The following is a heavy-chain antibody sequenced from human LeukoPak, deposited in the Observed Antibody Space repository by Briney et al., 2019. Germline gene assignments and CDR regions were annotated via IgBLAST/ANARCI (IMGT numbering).Heavy chain of an antibody. V-gene: IGHV3-53*01. D-gene: IGHD3-10*01. CDR3: ARAHAGYGDLYY. J-gene: IGHJ4*02. CDR2: LYSGGGT. CDR1: GFTASSNY. Sequence: PAGSLNPSSAASGFTASSNYMSWGHQATRYAQYKVLVLYSGGGTYYAASVQGRFTISRDNSISTLYLQLSSLRAADTAVYYCARAHAGYGDLYYWGQGTRVTVS.